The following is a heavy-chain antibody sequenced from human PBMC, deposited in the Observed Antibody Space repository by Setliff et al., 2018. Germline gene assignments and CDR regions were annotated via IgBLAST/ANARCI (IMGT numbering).Heavy chain of an antibody. CDR1: GASINNHY. D-gene: IGHD6-19*01. V-gene: IGHV4-59*11. Sequence: SETLSLTCTVSGASINNHYWAWIRQPPGKGLGWIGFISYSGITTYNVSLKSRVSISVDTSKNQLSLTLSSVTAADTAVYYCARASSGWYSAYYYYMDVWGKGTTVTVSS. CDR2: ISYSGIT. CDR3: ARASSGWYSAYYYYMDV. J-gene: IGHJ6*03.